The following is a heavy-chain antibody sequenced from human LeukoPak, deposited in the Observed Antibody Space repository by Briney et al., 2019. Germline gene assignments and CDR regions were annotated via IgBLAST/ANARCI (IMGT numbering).Heavy chain of an antibody. D-gene: IGHD4-23*01. CDR2: IKEDRTAD. V-gene: IGHV3-7*01. Sequence: GGSLRLSCAASGFSVRDFWMAWVRQAPGKGLEWVAHIKEDRTADYYVDSVKGRFTISKDDGKNSLHLQMDSLRVEDTAVYYCVRGGWELDYWGQGTLVTVSS. CDR1: GFSVRDFW. J-gene: IGHJ4*02. CDR3: VRGGWELDY.